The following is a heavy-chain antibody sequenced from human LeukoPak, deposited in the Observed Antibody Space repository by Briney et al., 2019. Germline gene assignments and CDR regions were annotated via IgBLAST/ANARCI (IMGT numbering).Heavy chain of an antibody. CDR2: IYPGDSDT. CDR3: ARIYGDYVMGGYGMDV. CDR1: GYSFTSYW. J-gene: IGHJ6*02. D-gene: IGHD4-17*01. V-gene: IGHV5-51*01. Sequence: GESLKISCKGSGYSFTSYWIGWVRQMPGKGLEWMGIIYPGDSDTRYSPSFQGQVTISADKSLSTAYLQWSSLKASDTAMYYCARIYGDYVMGGYGMDVWGQGTTVTVSS.